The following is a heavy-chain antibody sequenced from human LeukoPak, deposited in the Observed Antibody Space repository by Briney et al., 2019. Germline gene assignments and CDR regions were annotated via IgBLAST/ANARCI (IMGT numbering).Heavy chain of an antibody. J-gene: IGHJ4*02. D-gene: IGHD5-12*01. CDR3: ARDGYSGNDGL. CDR1: GGSITSYY. Sequence: SETLSLTCTVSGGSITSYYWSWIRQSAGKGLEWIGRIYITGSTTYNPSLKSRVTMSLDTSKNQFSLKLSSVTAADTAVYYCARDGYSGNDGLWGQGSLVTVSS. V-gene: IGHV4-4*07. CDR2: IYITGST.